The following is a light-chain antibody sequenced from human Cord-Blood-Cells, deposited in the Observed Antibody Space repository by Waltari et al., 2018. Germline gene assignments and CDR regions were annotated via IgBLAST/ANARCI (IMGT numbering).Light chain of an antibody. J-gene: IGLJ3*02. Sequence: QSALTPPPSASGSPGQSVTISCTGTTRAGGGYNYVSWYQQHPGKAPNLMIYEVSKRPSGVPDRFSGSKSGNTASLTVSGLQAEDEADYYCSSYAGSNNLVFGGGTKLTVL. V-gene: IGLV2-8*01. CDR3: SSYAGSNNLV. CDR1: TRAGGGYNY. CDR2: EVS.